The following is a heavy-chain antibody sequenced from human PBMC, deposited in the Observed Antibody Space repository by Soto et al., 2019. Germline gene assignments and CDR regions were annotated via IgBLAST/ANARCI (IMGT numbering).Heavy chain of an antibody. CDR2: ISYDGSNK. D-gene: IGHD4-4*01. V-gene: IGHV3-30*18. CDR1: GFTFSSYG. CDR3: AKDSGSNSPGMDV. J-gene: IGHJ6*02. Sequence: GGSLRLSCAASGFTFSSYGMHWVRQAPGKGLEWVAVISYDGSNKYYADSVKGRFTISRDNSKNTLYLQMNSLRAEDTAVYYCAKDSGSNSPGMDVWGQGTTITVSS.